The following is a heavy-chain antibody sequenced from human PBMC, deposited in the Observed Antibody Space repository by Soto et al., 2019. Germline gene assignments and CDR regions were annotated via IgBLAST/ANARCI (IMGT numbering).Heavy chain of an antibody. Sequence: ASVKVSCKASGYTFTSYAMHWVRQAPGQGLEWMGWINSVNGITXXSQKFQGRVXTTRDTSSSTAXMELSXLRSEDTAVYYCARGITLPTPLDYWGQGTLVTVSS. V-gene: IGHV1-3*01. D-gene: IGHD1-20*01. CDR2: INSVNGIT. CDR1: GYTFTSYA. J-gene: IGHJ4*02. CDR3: ARGITLPTPLDY.